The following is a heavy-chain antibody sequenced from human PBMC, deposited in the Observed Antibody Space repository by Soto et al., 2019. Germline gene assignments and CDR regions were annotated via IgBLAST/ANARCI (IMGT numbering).Heavy chain of an antibody. D-gene: IGHD6-6*01. CDR2: IYYSGST. CDR3: AIGGSPSGWGIGFDY. J-gene: IGHJ4*01. Sequence: SETLSLTCTVSGGSSSSYYWIWIRQPPGKGLEWIGYIYYSGSTNYNPSLKSRVTISVDTSKNQFSLKLSSVTAADTAVYYCAIGGSPSGWGIGFDYWGQGTLVTVSS. V-gene: IGHV4-59*08. CDR1: GGSSSSYY.